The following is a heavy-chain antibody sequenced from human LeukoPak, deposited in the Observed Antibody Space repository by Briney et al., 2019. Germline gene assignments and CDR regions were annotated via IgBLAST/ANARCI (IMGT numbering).Heavy chain of an antibody. J-gene: IGHJ3*02. V-gene: IGHV3-23*03. Sequence: GGSLRLSCAASGFTFSSYAMGWVRQAPGKGLEWVSLIASGGSSTYYADSVQGRFSISRDNSKNTLFLQMNSLRAEDTALYYCATKMARGGFDIWGQGTMVTVSS. CDR2: IASGGSST. CDR3: ATKMARGGFDI. D-gene: IGHD5-24*01. CDR1: GFTFSSYA.